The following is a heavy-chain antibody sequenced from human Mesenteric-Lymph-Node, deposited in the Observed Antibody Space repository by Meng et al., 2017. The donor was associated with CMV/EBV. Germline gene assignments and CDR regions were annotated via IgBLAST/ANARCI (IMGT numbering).Heavy chain of an antibody. D-gene: IGHD6-13*01. CDR2: INHSGST. CDR3: ARPFIAAAPGQGMDV. Sequence: SETLSLTCTVSGGSFSGYYWSWIRQPPGKGLEWIGEINHSGSTNYNPSLKSRVTISVDTSKNQFSLKLSSVTAADTAVYYCARPFIAAAPGQGMDVWGQGTTVTVSS. V-gene: IGHV4-34*01. J-gene: IGHJ6*02. CDR1: GGSFSGYY.